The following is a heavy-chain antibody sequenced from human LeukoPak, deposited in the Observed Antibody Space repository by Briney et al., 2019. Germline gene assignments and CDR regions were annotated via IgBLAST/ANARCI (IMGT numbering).Heavy chain of an antibody. CDR3: ARGGYNWNPDDAFDI. CDR2: IYHSGST. D-gene: IGHD1-20*01. Sequence: NPSQTLSLTCTVSGGSISSGGYSWSWIRQPPGKGLEWIGYIYHSGSTYYNPSLKSRVTISVDRSKNQFSLKLSSVTAADTAVYYCARGGYNWNPDDAFDIWGQGTMVTVSS. CDR1: GGSISSGGYS. J-gene: IGHJ3*02. V-gene: IGHV4-30-2*01.